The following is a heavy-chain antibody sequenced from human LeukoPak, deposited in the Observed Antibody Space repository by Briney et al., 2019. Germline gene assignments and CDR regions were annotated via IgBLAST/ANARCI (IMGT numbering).Heavy chain of an antibody. CDR3: AKDPRITKNYYYYYYMDV. CDR1: GFTFTNYV. CDR2: TSPDEGLK. D-gene: IGHD3-3*01. J-gene: IGHJ6*03. V-gene: IGHV3-30*04. Sequence: PGGSLRLSCAASGFTFTNYVTHWVRQAPGKGLEWVAVTSPDEGLKFYGDSVKGRFTISRDNSKNTLYLQMNSLRVEDTALYYCAKDPRITKNYYYYYYMDVWGKGTTVTVSS.